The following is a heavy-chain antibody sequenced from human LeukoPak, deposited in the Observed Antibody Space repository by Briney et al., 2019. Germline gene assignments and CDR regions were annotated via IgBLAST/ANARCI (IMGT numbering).Heavy chain of an antibody. D-gene: IGHD5-24*01. CDR3: ARRGDAYNTAG. V-gene: IGHV5-51*01. J-gene: IGHJ4*02. CDR1: GYSFTRYW. CDR2: SYPAHSHT. Sequence: GESLKTSCWGSGYSFTRYWIAWVRQMPGKGLEGMRISYPAHSHTRYSPSFQDQVTISADKSISTAYLQWSSLNASDTAMYYCARRGDAYNTAGWGQGRLVTVYS.